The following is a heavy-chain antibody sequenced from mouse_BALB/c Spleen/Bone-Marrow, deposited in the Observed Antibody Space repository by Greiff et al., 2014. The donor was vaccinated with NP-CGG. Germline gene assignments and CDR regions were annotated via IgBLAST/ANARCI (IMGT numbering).Heavy chain of an antibody. CDR1: GYSFTGYY. D-gene: IGHD2-2*01. V-gene: IGHV1S34*01. CDR3: ARSCGAYGYDGGYYFDY. CDR2: ISCYNGAT. Sequence: LVKTGASVKISCEASGYSFTGYYMHWVKQSHGKSLEWIGYISCYNGATSYNQKFKGKATFTVDTSSSTAYTQLNSLTSEDSAVYYCARSCGAYGYDGGYYFDYWGQGTTLTVSS. J-gene: IGHJ2*01.